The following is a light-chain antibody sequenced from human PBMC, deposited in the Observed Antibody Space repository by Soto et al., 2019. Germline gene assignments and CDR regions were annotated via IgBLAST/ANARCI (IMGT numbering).Light chain of an antibody. CDR2: EVS. CDR1: ISDVGGYNY. V-gene: IGLV2-14*01. J-gene: IGLJ1*01. CDR3: SSYTSSSTIYV. Sequence: SLTQPSSLSGSPGQSITISCTGTISDVGGYNYVSWYQQHPGKAPKLMIYEVSNRPSGVSNRFSGSKSGNTASLTISGLQAEDEADYYCSSYTSSSTIYVFGTGTKVNVL.